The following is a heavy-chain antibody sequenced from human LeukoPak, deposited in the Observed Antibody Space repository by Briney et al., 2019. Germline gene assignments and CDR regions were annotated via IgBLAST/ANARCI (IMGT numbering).Heavy chain of an antibody. D-gene: IGHD3-10*01. V-gene: IGHV7-4-1*02. J-gene: IGHJ5*02. CDR3: ARATMVRGVIAGARNNWFDP. CDR1: GYTFTSYA. CDR2: INTNTGNP. Sequence: GASVKVSCKASGYTFTSYAMNWVRQAPGQGLEWMGWINTNTGNPTYAQGFTGRFVFSLDTSVSTAYLQISSLKAEDTAVYYCARATMVRGVIAGARNNWFDPWGQGTLVTVSS.